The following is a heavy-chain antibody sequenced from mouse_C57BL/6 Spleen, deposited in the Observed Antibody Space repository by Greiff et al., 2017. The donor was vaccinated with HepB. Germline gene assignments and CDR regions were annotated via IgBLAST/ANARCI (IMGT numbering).Heavy chain of an antibody. Sequence: EVKLMESEGGLVQPGSSMKLSCTASGFTFSDYYMAWVRQVPEKGLEWVANINYDGSSTYYLDSLKSRFIISRDNAKNILYLQMSSLKSEDTATYYCAREVGGYPYFDYWGQGTTLTVSS. CDR2: INYDGSST. J-gene: IGHJ2*01. CDR3: AREVGGYPYFDY. D-gene: IGHD1-1*02. CDR1: GFTFSDYY. V-gene: IGHV5-16*01.